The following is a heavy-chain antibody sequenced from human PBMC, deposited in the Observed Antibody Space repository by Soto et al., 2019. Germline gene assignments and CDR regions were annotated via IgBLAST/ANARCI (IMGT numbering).Heavy chain of an antibody. CDR3: AREVGLRFLEWLEYYYGMDV. CDR2: IIPIFGTA. V-gene: IGHV1-69*06. Sequence: QVQLVQSGAEVKKPGSSVKVSCKASGGTFSSYAISWVRQAPGQGLEWMGGIIPIFGTANYAQKFQGRVTITADKSTSTAYMELSSLRSEDTVVYYCAREVGLRFLEWLEYYYGMDVWGQGTTVTVSS. J-gene: IGHJ6*02. CDR1: GGTFSSYA. D-gene: IGHD3-3*01.